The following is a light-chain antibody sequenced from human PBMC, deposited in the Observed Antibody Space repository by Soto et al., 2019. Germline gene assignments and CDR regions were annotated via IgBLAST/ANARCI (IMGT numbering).Light chain of an antibody. V-gene: IGLV2-23*01. CDR3: SSYAGRSTFVV. CDR1: SSDVGSYRL. CDR2: EDD. Sequence: QSALTQPASVSASPGEPITISCTGTSSDVGSYRLVSWYQQHPGKAPKLIIYEDDERPSGVSNRVSGSKSGNTASLTISGLQAEGEADYYCSSYAGRSTFVVFGGGTKLTVL. J-gene: IGLJ2*01.